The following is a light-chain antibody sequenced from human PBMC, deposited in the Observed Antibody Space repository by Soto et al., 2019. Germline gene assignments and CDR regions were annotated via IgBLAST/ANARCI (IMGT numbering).Light chain of an antibody. CDR2: DVS. V-gene: IGLV2-11*01. CDR1: SSDVGGYNY. CDR3: CSYAGSPRYV. Sequence: SALTQPRSVSGSPGQSVTISCTGTSSDVGGYNYVSWYQQHPGKAPKVMIYDVSERPSGVPDRFSGSKSGNTASLTISGLQAEDVADYYCCSYAGSPRYVFGTGTKATVL. J-gene: IGLJ1*01.